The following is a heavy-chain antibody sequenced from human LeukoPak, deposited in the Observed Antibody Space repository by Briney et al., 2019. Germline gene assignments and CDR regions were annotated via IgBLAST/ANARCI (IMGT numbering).Heavy chain of an antibody. Sequence: SETLSLTCTVSGGSISSYYWSWIRQPPGKGLEWIGYIYYSGSTNYNPSLKSRVTISVDTSKNQFSLKLSSVTAADTAVYYCARRGYCSGGSCYGTLFDYWGQGTLVTVSS. J-gene: IGHJ4*02. CDR3: ARRGYCSGGSCYGTLFDY. CDR1: GGSISSYY. CDR2: IYYSGST. V-gene: IGHV4-59*08. D-gene: IGHD2-15*01.